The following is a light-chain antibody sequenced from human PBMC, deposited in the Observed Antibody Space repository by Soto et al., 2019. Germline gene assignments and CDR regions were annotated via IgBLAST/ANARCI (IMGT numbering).Light chain of an antibody. Sequence: EIVLTQSPATLSLSPGERATLSCRASQSVSTYLAWYQQKPGQAPRLLVYAASNRATGIPARFSGSGSGTDFTLTIANLAPEDSAAYYCRHRCKFGGGTKVEIK. V-gene: IGKV3-11*01. J-gene: IGKJ4*02. CDR2: AAS. CDR3: RHRCK. CDR1: QSVSTY.